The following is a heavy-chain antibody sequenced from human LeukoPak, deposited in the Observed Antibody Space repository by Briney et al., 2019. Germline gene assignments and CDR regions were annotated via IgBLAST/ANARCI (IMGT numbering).Heavy chain of an antibody. V-gene: IGHV3-74*01. CDR2: IFTDGSTT. D-gene: IGHD2-21*02. Sequence: PGGSLRLSCVASEFNFFSYGLQWVRRAPGKGLVWVSRIFTDGSTTSYADSVKGRFTISRDNAKNTLYLEMKSLRVEDTAVYYCARELPREVTLDYWGQGTLVTVSP. CDR1: EFNFFSYG. CDR3: ARELPREVTLDY. J-gene: IGHJ4*01.